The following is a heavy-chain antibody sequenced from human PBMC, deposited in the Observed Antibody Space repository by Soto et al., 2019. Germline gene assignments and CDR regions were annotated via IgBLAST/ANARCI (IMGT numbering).Heavy chain of an antibody. CDR1: GYPFTSYG. V-gene: IGHV1-18*01. CDR2: ISAYNGKR. J-gene: IGHJ3*02. CDR3: ARGRIVASLHDAFEM. Sequence: QGQLLQSGDEVKTPGASVRGSCRASGYPFTSYGISWVRQAPGQGLEWVAWISAYNGKRDTAQKFQGRVTMTLDTSTDTAHMDLGDLTSADTAVYYCARGRIVASLHDAFEMWGQGTKVTVSS. D-gene: IGHD5-12*01.